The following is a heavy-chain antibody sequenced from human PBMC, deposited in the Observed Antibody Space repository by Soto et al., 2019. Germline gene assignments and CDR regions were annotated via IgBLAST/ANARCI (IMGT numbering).Heavy chain of an antibody. D-gene: IGHD3-3*01. Sequence: GASVKVSCKASGYTFTSYGISWVRQAPGQGLEWMGWISAYNGNTNYAQKLQGRVTMTTDTSTSTAYMELRSLRSDDTAVYYCARDQARDFWSGYILIYYYGMDVWGQGTTVTVSS. CDR3: ARDQARDFWSGYILIYYYGMDV. CDR1: GYTFTSYG. CDR2: ISAYNGNT. V-gene: IGHV1-18*04. J-gene: IGHJ6*02.